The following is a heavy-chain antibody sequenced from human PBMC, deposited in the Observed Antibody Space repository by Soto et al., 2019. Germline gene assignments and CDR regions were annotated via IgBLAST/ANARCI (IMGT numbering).Heavy chain of an antibody. D-gene: IGHD6-6*01. CDR1: GFIFSGSW. CDR3: ASKPRLLDS. Sequence: CAASGFIFSGSWMNWVRQAPGKGLEWVAYISADGSEKNHVDSVKGRFTISRDNAKNSLYLQMNSLRAEDTAVYYCASKPRLLDSWGQGTLVTVSS. J-gene: IGHJ4*02. CDR2: ISADGSEK. V-gene: IGHV3-7*01.